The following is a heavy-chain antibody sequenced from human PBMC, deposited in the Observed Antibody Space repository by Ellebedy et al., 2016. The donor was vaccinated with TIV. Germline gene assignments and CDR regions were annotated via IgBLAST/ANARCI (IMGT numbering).Heavy chain of an antibody. D-gene: IGHD3-10*01. J-gene: IGHJ4*02. CDR1: GYTFTGYY. V-gene: IGHV1-2*02. CDR2: IDPNSGGT. Sequence: ASVKVSCKASGYTFTGYYMHWMRQAPGQGLDWMGWIDPNSGGTNYAQKFQGRVTMTRDTSISTAYMELSGLRSDDTAVYYCARRVVRGVQYYYDYWGQGTLVTVSS. CDR3: ARRVVRGVQYYYDY.